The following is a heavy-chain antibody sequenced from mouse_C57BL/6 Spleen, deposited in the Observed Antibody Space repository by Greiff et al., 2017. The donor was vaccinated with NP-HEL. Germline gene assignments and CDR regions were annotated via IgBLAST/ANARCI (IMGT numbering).Heavy chain of an antibody. CDR2: IYPGDGDT. CDR1: GYAFSSYW. D-gene: IGHD2-5*01. V-gene: IGHV1-80*01. CDR3: ARGYSNYVGWFAY. Sequence: QVHVKQSGAELVKPGASVKISCKASGYAFSSYWMNWVKQRPGKGLEWIGQIYPGDGDTNYNGKFKGKATLTADKSSSTAYMQLSSLTSEDSAVYFCARGYSNYVGWFAYWGQGTLVTVSA. J-gene: IGHJ3*01.